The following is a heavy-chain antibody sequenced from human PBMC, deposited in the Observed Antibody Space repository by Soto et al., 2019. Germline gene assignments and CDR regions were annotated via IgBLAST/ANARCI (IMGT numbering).Heavy chain of an antibody. Sequence: PSETLSLTCTVSGRSMSGYYWSWIRQPAGERLEWIGRIYTSGTTDFNPSLKGRVTMSVDTSKNQFSLKLTSVTAADTALYYCAREDYYDTGYYVVWGQGNQVTV. CDR3: AREDYYDTGYYVV. J-gene: IGHJ4*02. D-gene: IGHD3-9*01. CDR1: GRSMSGYY. CDR2: IYTSGTT. V-gene: IGHV4-4*07.